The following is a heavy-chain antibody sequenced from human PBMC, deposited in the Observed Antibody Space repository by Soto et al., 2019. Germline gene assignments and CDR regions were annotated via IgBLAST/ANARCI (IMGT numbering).Heavy chain of an antibody. Sequence: SATLSLTCAVYGGSFSGYYWSWIRQPPGKGLEWIGEINHSGSTNYNPSLKSRVTISVDTSKNQFSLKLSSVTAADTAVYYCARYYYGSGSYFDYWGQGTLVTVSS. D-gene: IGHD3-10*01. CDR3: ARYYYGSGSYFDY. CDR2: INHSGST. V-gene: IGHV4-34*01. CDR1: GGSFSGYY. J-gene: IGHJ4*02.